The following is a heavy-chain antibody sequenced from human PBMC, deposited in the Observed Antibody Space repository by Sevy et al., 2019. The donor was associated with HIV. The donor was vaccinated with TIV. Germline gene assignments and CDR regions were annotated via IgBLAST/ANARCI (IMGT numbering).Heavy chain of an antibody. J-gene: IGHJ4*02. CDR2: ISYEGTET. D-gene: IGHD6-13*01. CDR1: GFAFSSHA. Sequence: GGSLRLSCAASGFAFSSHAMHWVRQAPGKGLEWVAVISYEGTETFYAASVEDRFTISRDNSKNMLSLQINSLGPEDTAVYFCARDGGYSIKWYPLYWGQGTLVTVSS. CDR3: ARDGGYSIKWYPLY. V-gene: IGHV3-30-3*01.